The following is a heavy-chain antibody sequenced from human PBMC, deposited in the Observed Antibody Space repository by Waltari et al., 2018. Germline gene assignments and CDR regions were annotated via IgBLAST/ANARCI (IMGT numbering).Heavy chain of an antibody. D-gene: IGHD6-6*01. CDR1: DDSINTGPFY. CDR3: AISSSGGNYFDY. V-gene: IGHV4-31*03. CDR2: VDKTGSP. J-gene: IGHJ4*02. Sequence: QVHLQESGPGLVKPSQTLSLTCSISDDSINTGPFYFTWIRQYPGKGLEWIGYVDKTGSPSYNPSLRSRFSISVDTSRRHFSLKLMSVAAADTASYFCAISSSGGNYFDYWGRETLVTVSS.